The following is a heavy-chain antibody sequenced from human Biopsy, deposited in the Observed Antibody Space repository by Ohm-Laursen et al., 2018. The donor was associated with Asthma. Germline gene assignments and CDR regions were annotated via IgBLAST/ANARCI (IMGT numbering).Heavy chain of an antibody. CDR3: ARCQVGYSSGWSLLLKKIYYSGMDV. J-gene: IGHJ6*02. Sequence: SSVKVSCKASGGMFGNYAISWVRQAPGLGLEWMGGIMTVFGTTNYAQRFQGRVTITADESTSTAYMEVTSLRSEDTAIYYCARCQVGYSSGWSLLLKKIYYSGMDVWGQGTAVTVSS. CDR2: IMTVFGTT. V-gene: IGHV1-69*01. D-gene: IGHD6-19*01. CDR1: GGMFGNYA.